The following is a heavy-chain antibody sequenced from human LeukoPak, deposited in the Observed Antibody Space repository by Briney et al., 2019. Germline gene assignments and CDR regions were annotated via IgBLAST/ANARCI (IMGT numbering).Heavy chain of an antibody. V-gene: IGHV4-39*01. CDR3: ASPSKLVISRGGFDI. Sequence: SETLSLTCTVSGASFSDTTYYWAWIRQPPGKRLEWIGSIYFSETKYNPSLKSRITISGDTSKNQFSLKLSSVTAADTAVYYCASPSKLVISRGGFDIWGQGTMVTVSA. CDR1: GASFSDTTYY. J-gene: IGHJ3*02. CDR2: IYFSET. D-gene: IGHD3-22*01.